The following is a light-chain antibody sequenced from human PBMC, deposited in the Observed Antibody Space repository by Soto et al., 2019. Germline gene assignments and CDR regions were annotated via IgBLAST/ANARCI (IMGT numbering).Light chain of an antibody. CDR2: AAS. J-gene: IGKJ2*01. Sequence: IQMTQSPSSLSASIGDRVTITCRASHDVSTFLNWYQQKPGKAPKLLIYAASSLQTGVPSTFSGRGSGTDFTLTISSLQREDNATYFCQQSFNSHTFGQGTQLQIK. CDR1: HDVSTF. CDR3: QQSFNSHT. V-gene: IGKV1-39*01.